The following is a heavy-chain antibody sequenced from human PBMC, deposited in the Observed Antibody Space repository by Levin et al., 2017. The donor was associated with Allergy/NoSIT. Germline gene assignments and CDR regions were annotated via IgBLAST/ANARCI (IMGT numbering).Heavy chain of an antibody. CDR2: VSYDGAEA. Sequence: GGSLRLSCVAAGFTFSSYAMHWVRQAPGKGLEWVAVVSYDGAEAYYADSVKGRFTISRDNSKNTLYLQMNSLRPEDTAIYYCAKDDLSYTTAWGEAFDYWGQGTPVTVSS. V-gene: IGHV3-30*18. CDR3: AKDDLSYTTAWGEAFDY. J-gene: IGHJ4*02. CDR1: GFTFSSYA. D-gene: IGHD2-8*01.